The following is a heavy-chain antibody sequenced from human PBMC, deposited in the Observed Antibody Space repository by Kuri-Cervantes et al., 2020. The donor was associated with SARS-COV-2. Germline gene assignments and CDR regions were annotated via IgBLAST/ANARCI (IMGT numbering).Heavy chain of an antibody. CDR1: GYTFSSHW. D-gene: IGHD2-2*01. V-gene: IGHV5-51*01. Sequence: KVSCKASGYTFSSHWIGWVRQMPGKGLEWMGIIYPTDSDTRYSPSFQGQVTISVDESISTAYLQWSSLKASDTAMYYCARVIPASLGGGYFDYWGQGTLVTVSS. J-gene: IGHJ4*02. CDR2: IYPTDSDT. CDR3: ARVIPASLGGGYFDY.